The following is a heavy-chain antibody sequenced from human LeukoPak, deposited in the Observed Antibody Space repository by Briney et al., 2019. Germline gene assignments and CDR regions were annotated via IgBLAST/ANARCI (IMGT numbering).Heavy chain of an antibody. J-gene: IGHJ4*02. V-gene: IGHV4-59*01. Sequence: SETLSLICTVSGGSISSYYWSWIRQPPGKGLEWIGYIYYSGSTNYNPSLKSRVTISVDTSKNQFSLKLSSVTAADTAVYYCARGLTTLDYWGQGTLVTVSS. CDR2: IYYSGST. D-gene: IGHD1-14*01. CDR1: GGSISSYY. CDR3: ARGLTTLDY.